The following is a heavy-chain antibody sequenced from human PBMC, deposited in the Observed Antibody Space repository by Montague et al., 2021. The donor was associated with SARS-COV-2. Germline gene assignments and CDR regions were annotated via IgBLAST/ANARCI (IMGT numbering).Heavy chain of an antibody. CDR2: INHSGST. Sequence: SETLSLTCTVSGGSISSSSYYWGWIRQPPGKGREWIGEINHSGSTNYNPSLKSRVTISVDTSKNQFSLKRSAVTAADTAVYYCARVRDYGSGTSLGMDVWGQGTTVTVSS. CDR1: GGSISSSSYY. CDR3: ARVRDYGSGTSLGMDV. D-gene: IGHD3-10*01. J-gene: IGHJ6*02. V-gene: IGHV4-39*07.